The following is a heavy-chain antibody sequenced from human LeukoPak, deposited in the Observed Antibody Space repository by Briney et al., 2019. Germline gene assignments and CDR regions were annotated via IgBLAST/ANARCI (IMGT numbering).Heavy chain of an antibody. CDR1: GFSFSSYT. CDR2: ISGSGAGT. V-gene: IGHV3-23*01. D-gene: IGHD3-10*01. CDR3: AKNGGDSYGTGHFDY. Sequence: GGSLRLSCAASGFSFSSYTMTLVRQAPGKGLEWVSAISGSGAGTYYADSVKGRLTISRDNPKNTLYLQMNSLRAEDTAVYYCAKNGGDSYGTGHFDYWGQGTLVTVSS. J-gene: IGHJ4*02.